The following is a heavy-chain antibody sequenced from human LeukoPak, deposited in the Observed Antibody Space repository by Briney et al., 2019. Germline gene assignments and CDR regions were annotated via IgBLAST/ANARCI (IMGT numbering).Heavy chain of an antibody. D-gene: IGHD3-22*01. CDR2: TNRDDSDT. CDR1: RFTFSGYW. V-gene: IGHV3-74*01. CDR3: ARSANYFDTSGQDY. J-gene: IGHJ4*02. Sequence: GGSLRLSCAASRFTFSGYWMHWVRQAPGKGLVWVSRTNRDDSDTSYADSVKGRFTISRDKAKSTLYLQMNSLRVEDTAVYYCARSANYFDTSGQDYWGQGTLVTVSS.